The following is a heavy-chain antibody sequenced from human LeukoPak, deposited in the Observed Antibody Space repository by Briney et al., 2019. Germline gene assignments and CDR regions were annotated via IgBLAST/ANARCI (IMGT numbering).Heavy chain of an antibody. J-gene: IGHJ4*02. Sequence: SETLSLTCSVSVGSISSSNYYWGWIRQSQRKGLEWIGRIHNNGNTVYNPPLQSRVTISVDTSKNQFSLKLTSVTAADTAVYYCARQRRVYAGPDHWGQGTLVTVS. D-gene: IGHD2-8*01. CDR2: IHNNGNT. CDR3: ARQRRVYAGPDH. V-gene: IGHV4-39*01. CDR1: VGSISSSNYY.